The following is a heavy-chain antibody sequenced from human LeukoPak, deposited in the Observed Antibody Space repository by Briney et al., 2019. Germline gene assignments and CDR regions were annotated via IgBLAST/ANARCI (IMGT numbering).Heavy chain of an antibody. J-gene: IGHJ4*02. D-gene: IGHD1-1*01. Sequence: SETRSLTCAVYGGSFSGYYWSWIRQPPGKGLEWIGEINHSGSTNYNPSLKSRVTISVDTSKNQFSLKLSCVTAADTAVYYCARPSLDRFYYFYYWGQGTLVTVSS. CDR2: INHSGST. V-gene: IGHV4-34*01. CDR3: ARPSLDRFYYFYY. CDR1: GGSFSGYY.